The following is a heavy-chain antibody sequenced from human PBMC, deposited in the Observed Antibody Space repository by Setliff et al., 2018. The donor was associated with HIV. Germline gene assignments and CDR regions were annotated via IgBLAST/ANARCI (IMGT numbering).Heavy chain of an antibody. CDR2: IYYTGFA. CDR3: TREGRGDPAMATTRIDY. J-gene: IGHJ4*02. CDR1: GDSISSGTYF. D-gene: IGHD5-12*01. V-gene: IGHV4-39*02. Sequence: ASETLSLTCSAPGDSISSGTYFWGWIRQNPGKGLEWIGNIYYTGFADYNPSLKSRVSISLDTSKTTFFLNFTSVTDADTAVYFCTREGRGDPAMATTRIDYWGQGKLVTVSS.